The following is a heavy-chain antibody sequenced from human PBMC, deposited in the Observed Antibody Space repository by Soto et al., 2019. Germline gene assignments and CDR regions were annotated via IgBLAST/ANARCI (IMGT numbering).Heavy chain of an antibody. D-gene: IGHD3-16*01. CDR2: VIPLFDTA. Sequence: SVKVSCKVSGGIFTNHAISWVRQAPGQGLEGLGGVIPLFDTAFYAQRFRSRLRMSVDGTTTTTYMELSCQTSADTVVYFCATDGHNDGYNFYHGMGVWGQGTTVTVSS. V-gene: IGHV1-69*13. J-gene: IGHJ6*02. CDR3: ATDGHNDGYNFYHGMGV. CDR1: GGIFTNHA.